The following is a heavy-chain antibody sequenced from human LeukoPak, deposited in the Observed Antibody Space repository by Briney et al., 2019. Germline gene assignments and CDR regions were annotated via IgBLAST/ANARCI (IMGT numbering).Heavy chain of an antibody. J-gene: IGHJ4*02. CDR1: GFTFSSYA. Sequence: GGSLRLSCAASGFTFSSYAMSWVRQAPGKGLEWVSAISGSGGSTYYADSVKGRFTISRDKSKNTLYLQINSLRAEDTAVYYCAKHGGGSCYSGFGYWGQGTLVTVSS. CDR2: ISGSGGST. CDR3: AKHGGGSCYSGFGY. V-gene: IGHV3-23*01. D-gene: IGHD2-15*01.